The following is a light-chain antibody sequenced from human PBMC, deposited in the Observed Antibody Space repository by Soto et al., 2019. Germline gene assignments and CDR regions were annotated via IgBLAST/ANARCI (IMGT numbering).Light chain of an antibody. Sequence: EIVLTQSPSTLSSSPGERATLSCRASQSVSSSHLAWYQQKPGQAPRLLIYGASSRATGIPDRFSGSGSGTDFTLTTSRLEPEDFAVYFCQQYGDSPMYTFGQGTKLEI. CDR3: QQYGDSPMYT. J-gene: IGKJ2*01. CDR2: GAS. CDR1: QSVSSSH. V-gene: IGKV3-20*01.